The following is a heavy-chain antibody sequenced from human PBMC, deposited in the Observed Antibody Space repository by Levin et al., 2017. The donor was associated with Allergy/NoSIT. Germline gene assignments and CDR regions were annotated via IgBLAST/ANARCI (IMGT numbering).Heavy chain of an antibody. CDR1: GGSISSYY. J-gene: IGHJ3*02. Sequence: ESLKISCTVSGGSISSYYWSWIRQPPGKGLEWIGYIYYSGSTNYNPSLKSRVTISVDTSKNQFSLKLSSVTAADTAVYYCARTGITMVRGVMANDAFDIWGQGTMVTVSS. D-gene: IGHD3-10*01. CDR3: ARTGITMVRGVMANDAFDI. V-gene: IGHV4-59*01. CDR2: IYYSGST.